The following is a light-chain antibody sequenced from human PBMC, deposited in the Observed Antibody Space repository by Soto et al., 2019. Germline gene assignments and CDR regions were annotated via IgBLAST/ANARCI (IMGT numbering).Light chain of an antibody. Sequence: QSVLTQPPSASGNPGQRVTISCFGSSSNIGSNTVNWYQQLPGTAPKLLMYNSSQRPSGVPARFSGSKSGTSASLAISGLQSEDEADYYCAAWDDSLNGVVFGGGTQLTVL. CDR2: NSS. J-gene: IGLJ2*01. V-gene: IGLV1-44*01. CDR3: AAWDDSLNGVV. CDR1: SSNIGSNT.